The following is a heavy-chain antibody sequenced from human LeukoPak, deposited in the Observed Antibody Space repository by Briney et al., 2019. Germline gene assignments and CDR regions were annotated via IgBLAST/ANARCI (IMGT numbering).Heavy chain of an antibody. J-gene: IGHJ3*02. CDR3: ARGSMPSAHNGYGGAFDM. V-gene: IGHV1-46*03. Sequence: ASVKVSCKASGYTFITYYLHWVRQPPGLGLEWMGIINPTGGHTTYAQKFQGRVTVTLDTSTSTVYMDLSSLRSEDTAVYYCARGSMPSAHNGYGGAFDMWGQGTMVTVSS. CDR1: GYTFITYY. D-gene: IGHD5-12*01. CDR2: INPTGGHT.